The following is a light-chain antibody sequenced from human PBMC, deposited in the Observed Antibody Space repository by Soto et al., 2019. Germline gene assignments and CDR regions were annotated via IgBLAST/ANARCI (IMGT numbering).Light chain of an antibody. CDR3: QSYDSGLRGYV. CDR2: GNT. CDR1: TSNIGADYD. Sequence: QSVLAQPPSVSGAQGQRVTISCSGTTSNIGADYDVQWYRQLPGPAPKLLIHGNTNRPSGVPDRFSGSRSGTSASLAITGLQSEDEVDDDCQSYDSGLRGYVFGSGAKLT. V-gene: IGLV1-40*01. J-gene: IGLJ1*01.